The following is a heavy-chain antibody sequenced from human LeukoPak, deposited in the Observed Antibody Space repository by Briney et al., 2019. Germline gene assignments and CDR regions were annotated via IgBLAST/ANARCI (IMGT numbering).Heavy chain of an antibody. J-gene: IGHJ5*02. CDR2: INHSGST. CDR1: GGSFSGYY. CDR3: ARDSRYGIAYYDFWSGYPYNWFDP. V-gene: IGHV4-34*01. D-gene: IGHD3-3*01. Sequence: SETLSLTCAVYGGSFSGYYWSWIRQPPGKGLEWIGEINHSGSTNYNPSLKSRVTISVDTSKNQFSLKLSSVTAADTAVYYCARDSRYGIAYYDFWSGYPYNWFDPWGQGTLVTVSS.